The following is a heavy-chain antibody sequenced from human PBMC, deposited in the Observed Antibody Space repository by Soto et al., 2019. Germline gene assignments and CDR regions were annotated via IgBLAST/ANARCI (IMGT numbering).Heavy chain of an antibody. Sequence: SVKVSCKASGGAFNNHAISWVRQVPGQGLEWIGGITPIFGTANYAQKFQGRVTIIADRFTTTGYMELRSLTSEDTAVYFCARGDDFDYYYGVDVWGQGTTVTVSS. V-gene: IGHV1-69*06. CDR3: ARGDDFDYYYGVDV. CDR2: ITPIFGTA. J-gene: IGHJ6*02. CDR1: GGAFNNHA. D-gene: IGHD3-16*01.